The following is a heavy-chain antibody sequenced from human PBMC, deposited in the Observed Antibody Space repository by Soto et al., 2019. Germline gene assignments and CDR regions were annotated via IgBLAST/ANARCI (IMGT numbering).Heavy chain of an antibody. Sequence: TSETLSHTCAFSGGSISSTNWWTWVRQPPGKGLEWIGEIYHSGSTNYNPSLKSRATVSVDTSKNQFSLKLNSVTAADTAVYYCSRGRDAYKMGNYWGQGTLVTVSS. J-gene: IGHJ4*02. CDR3: SRGRDAYKMGNY. CDR1: GGSISSTNW. V-gene: IGHV4-4*02. D-gene: IGHD3-16*01. CDR2: IYHSGST.